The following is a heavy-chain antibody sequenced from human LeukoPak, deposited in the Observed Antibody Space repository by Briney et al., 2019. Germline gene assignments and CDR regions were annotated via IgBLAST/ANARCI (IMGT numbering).Heavy chain of an antibody. D-gene: IGHD3-9*01. CDR3: ARYYDILTGYATGYYYYYMDV. V-gene: IGHV3-21*01. Sequence: GGSLRLSCAASGFTFSSYSMNWVRQAPGKGLEWVSSISSSSSYIYYADSVKGRFTISRDNAKNSLYLQMNSLRAEDTAVYYCARYYDILTGYATGYYYYYMDVWGKGTTVTVSS. J-gene: IGHJ6*03. CDR2: ISSSSSYI. CDR1: GFTFSSYS.